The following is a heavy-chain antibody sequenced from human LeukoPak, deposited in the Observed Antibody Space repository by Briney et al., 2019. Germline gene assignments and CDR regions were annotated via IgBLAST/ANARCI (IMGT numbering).Heavy chain of an antibody. J-gene: IGHJ6*02. D-gene: IGHD2-2*01. CDR2: IFINGST. CDR3: ARMRIVVVPAAKFRHFYYGMDV. Sequence: PSQTLSLTCTVSDDSLTSGSHYWSWIRQPAGKGLEWIGRIFINGSTNYNPSPTSRVTISADTSKSQFSLKLTSVTAADAAVYYCARMRIVVVPAAKFRHFYYGMDVWGQGTTVTVSS. V-gene: IGHV4-61*02. CDR1: DDSLTSGSHY.